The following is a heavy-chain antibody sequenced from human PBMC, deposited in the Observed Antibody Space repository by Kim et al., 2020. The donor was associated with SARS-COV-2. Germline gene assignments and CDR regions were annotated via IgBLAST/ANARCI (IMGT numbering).Heavy chain of an antibody. J-gene: IGHJ4*02. D-gene: IGHD3-3*01. CDR3: ARVGGVYTIFGPGLSIGY. CDR2: IYHSGST. CDR1: GGSISSSNW. V-gene: IGHV4-4*02. Sequence: SETLSLTCAVSGGSISSSNWWSWVRQPPGKGLEWIGEIYHSGSTNYNPSLKSRVTISVDKSKNQFSLKLSSVTAADTAVYYCARVGGVYTIFGPGLSIGYWGQGNLVTVSS.